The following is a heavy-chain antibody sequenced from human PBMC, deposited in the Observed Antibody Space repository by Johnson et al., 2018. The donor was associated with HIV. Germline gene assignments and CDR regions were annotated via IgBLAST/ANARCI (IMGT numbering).Heavy chain of an antibody. CDR3: VRGSRYTYDNDDAYLRIAFDI. Sequence: QVQLVESGGGLVKPGGSLRLSCVGSGFTFSDHYMSWVRQAPGKGLEWVSFISSSGSTIYYSDSVKGRFTISRDNAKNSLYLQMNSLRAEDTAVYFCVRGSRYTYDNDDAYLRIAFDIWGQGTMVTVSS. D-gene: IGHD3-22*01. V-gene: IGHV3-11*01. CDR2: ISSSGSTI. CDR1: GFTFSDHY. J-gene: IGHJ3*02.